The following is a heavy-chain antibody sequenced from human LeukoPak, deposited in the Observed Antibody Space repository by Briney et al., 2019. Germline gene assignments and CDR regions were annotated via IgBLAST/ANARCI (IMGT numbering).Heavy chain of an antibody. CDR3: ARERPGDTMVRGVVVGYDY. CDR1: GFTFSSYE. D-gene: IGHD3-10*01. V-gene: IGHV3-48*03. J-gene: IGHJ4*02. CDR2: ISSSGSTI. Sequence: PGGSLRLSCAASGFTFSSYEMNWVRQAPGKGLEWVSYISSSGSTIYYADSVKGRFTISRDNAKNSLYLQMNSLRAEDTAVYYCARERPGDTMVRGVVVGYDYWGQGTLVTVSS.